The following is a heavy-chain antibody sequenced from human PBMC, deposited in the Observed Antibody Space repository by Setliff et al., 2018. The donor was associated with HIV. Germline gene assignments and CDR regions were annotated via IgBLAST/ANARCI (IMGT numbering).Heavy chain of an antibody. CDR2: INPSSGGT. Sequence: ASVKVSCKASGYTFSGYYIYWARQAPGQGLEWMGRINPSSGGTNYAQKFQGRVTMTQDTSFTTAYLELSRLGSDDTAVYYCAADNYNCNSFDSWGQGSLVTVSS. CDR3: AADNYNCNSFDS. CDR1: GYTFSGYY. D-gene: IGHD3-3*01. J-gene: IGHJ4*02. V-gene: IGHV1-2*06.